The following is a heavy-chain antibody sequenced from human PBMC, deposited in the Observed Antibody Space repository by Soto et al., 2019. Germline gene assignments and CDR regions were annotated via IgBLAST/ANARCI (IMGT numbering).Heavy chain of an antibody. J-gene: IGHJ6*02. CDR3: ASGSALYRRDV. CDR2: IIPIFGSP. CDR1: GGTFSSYA. Sequence: QVQLVQSGAEVKKPGSSVKVSCKASGGTFSSYAISWVRQAPGQGLEWMGGIIPIFGSPSYAQKFQGRVTITADKSTSTAYMELTSLTSQDTAVYYCASGSALYRRDVWGQGTTVSVSS. D-gene: IGHD2-15*01. V-gene: IGHV1-69*06.